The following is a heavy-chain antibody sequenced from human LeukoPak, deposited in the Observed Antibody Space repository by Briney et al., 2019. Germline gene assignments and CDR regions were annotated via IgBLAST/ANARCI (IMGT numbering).Heavy chain of an antibody. J-gene: IGHJ4*02. V-gene: IGHV1-69*01. Sequence: GASVKVSCKASGGTFSSYAISWVRQAPGQGLEWMGGIIPIFGTANYAQKFQGRVTITADESTSTAYMELSSLRSEDTAVYYCARTIHYDSSGYSYYFDYWGQGTLVTVSS. CDR3: ARTIHYDSSGYSYYFDY. CDR2: IIPIFGTA. D-gene: IGHD3-22*01. CDR1: GGTFSSYA.